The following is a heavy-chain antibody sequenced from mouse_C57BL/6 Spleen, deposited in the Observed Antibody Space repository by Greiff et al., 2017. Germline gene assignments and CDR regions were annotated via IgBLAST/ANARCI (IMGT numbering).Heavy chain of an antibody. CDR3: ARGGVYVYAMDY. CDR1: GYTFTSYW. J-gene: IGHJ4*01. Sequence: QVQLQQPGAELVMPGASVKLSCKASGYTFTSYWMHWVKQRPGQGLEWIGEIDPSDSYTNYNQKFKGKSTLTVDKSSSPAYMQLSSLTSEDSAVYDCARGGVYVYAMDYWGQGTAVTVSS. D-gene: IGHD2-12*01. CDR2: IDPSDSYT. V-gene: IGHV1-69*01.